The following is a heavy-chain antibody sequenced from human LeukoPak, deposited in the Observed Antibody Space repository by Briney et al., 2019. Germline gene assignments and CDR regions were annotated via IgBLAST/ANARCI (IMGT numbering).Heavy chain of an antibody. Sequence: ASVKVSCKASGYTFTGYYMHWVGQAPGQGLEWMGWINPNSGGTNYAQKFQGWVTMTRDTSISTAYMELNRLRSDDTAVYYCARDQASAAVGTGYYYHGMDVWGQLTTVTDSS. CDR2: INPNSGGT. J-gene: IGHJ6*02. CDR3: ARDQASAAVGTGYYYHGMDV. V-gene: IGHV1-2*04. CDR1: GYTFTGYY. D-gene: IGHD6-13*01.